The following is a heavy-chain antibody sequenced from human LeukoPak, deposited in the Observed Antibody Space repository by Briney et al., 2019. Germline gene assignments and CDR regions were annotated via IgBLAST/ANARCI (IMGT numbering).Heavy chain of an antibody. CDR2: IIPILGIA. J-gene: IGHJ6*02. V-gene: IGHV1-69*04. CDR1: GGTFSSYA. Sequence: SVKVSCKASGGTFSSYAISWVRQAPGQGLEWMGRIIPILGIANYAQKFQGRVTITADKSTSTAYMELSSLRSEDTAVYYCAREADSGYDPTYYYYGMDVWGQGTTVTVSS. CDR3: AREADSGYDPTYYYYGMDV. D-gene: IGHD5-12*01.